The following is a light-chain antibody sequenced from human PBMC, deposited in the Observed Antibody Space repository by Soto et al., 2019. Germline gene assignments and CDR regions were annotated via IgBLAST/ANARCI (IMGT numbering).Light chain of an antibody. Sequence: QSVLTQPPSVSAAPGQTVTIYCSGSSSNIVSWYQQLPGTAPKLLIYDNNKRPSGIPDRFSGSKSGTSATLGITGLQTGDEADYYCGMWDSSLSVVVFGGGTKLTVL. J-gene: IGLJ2*01. CDR3: GMWDSSLSVVV. CDR1: SSNI. V-gene: IGLV1-51*01. CDR2: DNN.